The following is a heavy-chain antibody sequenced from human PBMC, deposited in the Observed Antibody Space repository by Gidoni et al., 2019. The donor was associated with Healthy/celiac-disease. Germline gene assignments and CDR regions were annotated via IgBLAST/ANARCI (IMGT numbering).Heavy chain of an antibody. J-gene: IGHJ4*02. Sequence: QVQLQESGPGLVKPSETLSLTCAVSGYSISSGYYWGWTRQPPGKGLEWIGSIYHSGSTYYNPSLKSRVTISVDTSKNQFSLKLSSVTAADTAVYYCAREGYCSGGSCYATDYWGQGTLVTVSS. D-gene: IGHD2-15*01. CDR2: IYHSGST. V-gene: IGHV4-38-2*02. CDR1: GYSISSGYY. CDR3: AREGYCSGGSCYATDY.